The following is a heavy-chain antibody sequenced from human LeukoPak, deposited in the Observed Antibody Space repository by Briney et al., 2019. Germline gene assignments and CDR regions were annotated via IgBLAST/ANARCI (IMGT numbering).Heavy chain of an antibody. D-gene: IGHD3-22*01. V-gene: IGHV3-48*01. CDR2: INGGGSPI. CDR1: GFIFSRDS. J-gene: IGHJ4*02. Sequence: GGSLRLSCAASGFIFSRDSMNWVRQAPGKGLEWVAYINGGGSPIYYADSVRGRFTISRDNAKNSLYLQMNSLRAEDTAVYYCARERRYYYDSSGYYYFDYWGQGTLVTVSS. CDR3: ARERRYYYDSSGYYYFDY.